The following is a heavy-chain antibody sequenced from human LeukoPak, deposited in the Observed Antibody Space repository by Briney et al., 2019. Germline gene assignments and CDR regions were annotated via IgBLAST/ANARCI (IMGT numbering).Heavy chain of an antibody. CDR2: INNSGST. V-gene: IGHV4-34*01. Sequence: SETLSLTCAVYGGSSSGYYWSWIRQPPGEGLEWIGEINNSGSTNYNPSLKSRVTISVDTSKNQFSPKLSSVTAADTAVYYCARDRQIADRTSYNWFDPWGQGTLVTVSS. J-gene: IGHJ5*02. CDR3: ARDRQIADRTSYNWFDP. D-gene: IGHD6-13*01. CDR1: GGSSSGYY.